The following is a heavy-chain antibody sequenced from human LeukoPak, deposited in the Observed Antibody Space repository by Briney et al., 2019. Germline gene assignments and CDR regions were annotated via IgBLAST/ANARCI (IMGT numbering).Heavy chain of an antibody. Sequence: SETLSLTCTVSGGPTSSNYLWGWIRQPPGKGLEWIGHINDDGSTHYNPSLKTRVTISVDTSRYQFSLWLTSVTAADTAVYYCATNYYDGSGSFFWGQGTLVSVSS. CDR1: GGPTSSNYL. D-gene: IGHD3-22*01. V-gene: IGHV4-39*01. J-gene: IGHJ4*02. CDR2: INDDGST. CDR3: ATNYYDGSGSFF.